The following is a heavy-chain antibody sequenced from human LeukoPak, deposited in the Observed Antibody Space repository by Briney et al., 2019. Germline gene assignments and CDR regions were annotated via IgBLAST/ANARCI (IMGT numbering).Heavy chain of an antibody. Sequence: GASVKVSCKASVYTFSNYYLNWVPQAPGQGLEWMGIVNPRDGSTSYAQKFRGRVTMTRDTSTTTVYMELDSLRSEDTAVYFCGIGREYGGYQEYYFDSWGQGTLVSVSS. CDR3: GIGREYGGYQEYYFDS. J-gene: IGHJ4*02. V-gene: IGHV1-46*01. CDR2: VNPRDGST. D-gene: IGHD2-15*01. CDR1: VYTFSNYY.